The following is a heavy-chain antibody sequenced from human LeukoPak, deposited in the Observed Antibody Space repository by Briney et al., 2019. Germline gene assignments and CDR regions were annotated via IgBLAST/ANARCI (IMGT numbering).Heavy chain of an antibody. Sequence: HPGGSLRLSRAASGFTFSSYAMSWVRQAPGKGLEWVSSISAGGGSTYYADSVKGRFTISRDNSKNTLYLQMNSLRAEDTAVYYCAKDHESSTWYIDYWGQGTLVTVSS. CDR3: AKDHESSTWYIDY. CDR2: ISAGGGST. D-gene: IGHD3-22*01. CDR1: GFTFSSYA. V-gene: IGHV3-23*01. J-gene: IGHJ4*02.